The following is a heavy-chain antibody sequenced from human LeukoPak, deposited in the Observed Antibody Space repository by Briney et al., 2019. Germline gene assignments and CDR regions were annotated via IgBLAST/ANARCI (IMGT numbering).Heavy chain of an antibody. CDR3: ARDHSSSCQLFDY. CDR2: RSAYNGNT. CDR1: GYTFTSYA. J-gene: IGHJ4*02. Sequence: ASVKVSCKASGYTFTSYAMNWVRQAPGQGLEWMGWRSAYNGNTRYAQTLQGRVTMTTDTSTSTAYMELRSLRSDDTAVYYCARDHSSSCQLFDYWGQGTLVTVSS. V-gene: IGHV1-18*01. D-gene: IGHD6-13*01.